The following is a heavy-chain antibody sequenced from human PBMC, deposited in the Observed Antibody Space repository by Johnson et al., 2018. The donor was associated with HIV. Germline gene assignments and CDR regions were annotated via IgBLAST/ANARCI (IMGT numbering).Heavy chain of an antibody. V-gene: IGHV3-66*01. CDR1: AFTFSSND. D-gene: IGHD4-11*01. Sequence: VQLVESGGGLVQPGGSLRLSCGASAFTFSSNDMKWVRQAPGKGLEWVSVIYSGGSTYSADYVTGRFTISRDNSKNTLYLQMNSLRAEDTAVYYCARIDYSNYEEAFDIWGQGTMVTVSS. CDR2: IYSGGST. J-gene: IGHJ3*02. CDR3: ARIDYSNYEEAFDI.